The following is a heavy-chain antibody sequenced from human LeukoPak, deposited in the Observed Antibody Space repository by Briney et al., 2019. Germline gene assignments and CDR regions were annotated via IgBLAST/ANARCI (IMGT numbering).Heavy chain of an antibody. CDR3: ARGRCSSTSCHVDY. Sequence: GGSLRLSCAASGFTVSSNYMCWVRQAPGKGLEWVSLIYSGGSTSYADSVKGRFTISRDNSKNTLYLQMSSLRAEDTAVYYCARGRCSSTSCHVDYWGQGTLVTVSS. D-gene: IGHD2-2*01. CDR1: GFTVSSNY. J-gene: IGHJ4*02. CDR2: IYSGGST. V-gene: IGHV3-66*01.